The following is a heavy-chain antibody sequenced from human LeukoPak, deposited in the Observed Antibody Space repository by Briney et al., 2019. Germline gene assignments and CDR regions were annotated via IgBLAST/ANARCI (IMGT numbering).Heavy chain of an antibody. D-gene: IGHD3-3*01. CDR2: ISGSGGST. V-gene: IGHV3-23*01. CDR3: AKEELKLRVTIFGVVIN. CDR1: GFTFSSYA. J-gene: IGHJ4*02. Sequence: GGSLRLSCAASGFTFSSYAMSWVRQAPGKGLEWVSAISGSGGSTYYADSVKGQFTISRDNSKNTLYLQMNSLRAEDTAVYYCAKEELKLRVTIFGVVINWGQGTLVTVSS.